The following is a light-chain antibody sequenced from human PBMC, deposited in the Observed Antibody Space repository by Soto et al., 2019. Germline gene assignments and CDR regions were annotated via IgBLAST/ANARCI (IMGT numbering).Light chain of an antibody. J-gene: IGLJ2*01. Sequence: QSALTQPASVSGSPGQSITISCAGTMRDVGAYNLVSWYQQHPGRAPQLIIYEVRNRPSGISFRFSGSKSGNTASLTISGFQAEDEADYYCSSYTSKSSLIFGGGTQLTVL. CDR1: MRDVGAYNL. V-gene: IGLV2-14*01. CDR2: EVR. CDR3: SSYTSKSSLI.